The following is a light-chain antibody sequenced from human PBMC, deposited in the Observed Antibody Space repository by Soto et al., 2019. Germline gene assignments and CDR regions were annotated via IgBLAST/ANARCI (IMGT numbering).Light chain of an antibody. CDR1: SSDVGSYDL. J-gene: IGLJ2*01. V-gene: IGLV2-23*02. CDR2: EVT. Sequence: QSVLTQPAAVSGSPGQSITISCTGSSSDVGSYDLVSWYQQHPGKAPKLMIYEVTKRPSGVSNRFSGSKSGNTASLTISGLQAEDEADYYCSSYAGSTTFVVFGGGTKVTVL. CDR3: SSYAGSTTFVV.